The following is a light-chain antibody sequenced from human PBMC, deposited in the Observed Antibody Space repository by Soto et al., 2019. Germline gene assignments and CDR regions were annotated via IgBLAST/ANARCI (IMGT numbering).Light chain of an antibody. CDR2: DAS. CDR1: QSISNW. CDR3: QQYNSYSGT. J-gene: IGKJ1*01. V-gene: IGKV1-5*01. Sequence: DIQMTQSPSTLSASVGDRVTITCRASQSISNWLAWYQQKPGKAPKLLIYDASSLESGVPSRFSGSGSGTEFTLTISSLQPDDFETYYCQQYNSYSGTFGQGTKVEIX.